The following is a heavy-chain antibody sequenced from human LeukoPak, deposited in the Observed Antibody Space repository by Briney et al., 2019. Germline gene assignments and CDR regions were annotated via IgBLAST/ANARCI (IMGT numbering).Heavy chain of an antibody. D-gene: IGHD3-22*01. CDR2: IYYSGST. J-gene: IGHJ1*01. Sequence: PSETLSLTCTVSGGSISSYYWSWIRQPPGKGLEWIGYIYYSGSTNYNPSLKSRVTISVDTSKNQFSLKLRSVTAADTAVYYCARVVQSTDSSGFYLPEYFQHWGQGTLVTVSS. V-gene: IGHV4-59*08. CDR3: ARVVQSTDSSGFYLPEYFQH. CDR1: GGSISSYY.